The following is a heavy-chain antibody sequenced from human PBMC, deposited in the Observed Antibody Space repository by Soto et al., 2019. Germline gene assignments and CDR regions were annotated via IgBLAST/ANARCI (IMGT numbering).Heavy chain of an antibody. J-gene: IGHJ4*02. Sequence: GGSLRLSCAASGFTFSSTAMSWVRQAPGKGLEWVSAINGSGDNTYYADSVKGRFSISRDNSKNALFLQMNSLRAEDTAIYYCAKGAYYDFWSGYSAFDCWGQGTLVTVSS. CDR1: GFTFSSTA. V-gene: IGHV3-23*01. CDR2: INGSGDNT. D-gene: IGHD3-3*01. CDR3: AKGAYYDFWSGYSAFDC.